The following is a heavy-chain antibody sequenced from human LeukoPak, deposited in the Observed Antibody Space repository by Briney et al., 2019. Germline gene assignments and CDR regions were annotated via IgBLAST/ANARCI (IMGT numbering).Heavy chain of an antibody. V-gene: IGHV3-23*01. CDR3: AKGLYYYDSSGYSY. J-gene: IGHJ4*02. CDR1: GLTFSNYA. CDR2: ISGSGGST. D-gene: IGHD3-22*01. Sequence: GGSLRLSCAASGLTFSNYAMSWVRQAPGKGLEWVSAISGSGGSTYYADSVKGRFTISRDNSKNTLYLQMNSLRAEDTAVYYCAKGLYYYDSSGYSYWGQGTLVTVSS.